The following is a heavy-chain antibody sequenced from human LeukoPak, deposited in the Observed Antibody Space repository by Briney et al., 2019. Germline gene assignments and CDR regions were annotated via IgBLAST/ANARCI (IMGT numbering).Heavy chain of an antibody. CDR2: IIPIFGTA. J-gene: IGHJ4*02. V-gene: IGHV1-69*05. Sequence: SVKVSCKASGVTFSSYAISWVRQAPGQGLEWMGGIIPIFGTANYAQKLQGRVTMTTDTATSTAYMELRSLRSDDTAVYYCARDGGYDFGSGYFGAGFLNFDYWGQGTLVTVSS. D-gene: IGHD3-3*01. CDR1: GVTFSSYA. CDR3: ARDGGYDFGSGYFGAGFLNFDY.